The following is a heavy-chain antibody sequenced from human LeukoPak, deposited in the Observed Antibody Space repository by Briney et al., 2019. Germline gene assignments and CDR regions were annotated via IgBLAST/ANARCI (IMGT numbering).Heavy chain of an antibody. Sequence: ASVKVSCKASGYTFTSYVISWVRQAPGQGLEWMGWSSAYNGNTNYAQKLQGRGTIITNTSTSTAYMEMRSLRSAATAVYYCARAGHYYDSSGYLPRPGYWGQGNLVTVSS. CDR3: ARAGHYYDSSGYLPRPGY. D-gene: IGHD3-22*01. V-gene: IGHV1-18*01. CDR1: GYTFTSYV. CDR2: SSAYNGNT. J-gene: IGHJ4*02.